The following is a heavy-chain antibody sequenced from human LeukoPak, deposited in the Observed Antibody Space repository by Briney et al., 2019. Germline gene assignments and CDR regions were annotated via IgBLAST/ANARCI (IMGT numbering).Heavy chain of an antibody. CDR3: ARDRGGCSSTSCYAMDV. Sequence: GGSLRLSCATSGFTFSNYWMHWVRQVPGEGLVWVSRIKGDGSSARNADSVKGRFTISRDNAKNTLYLQMDSLRVEDAAVYYCARDRGGCSSTSCYAMDVWGKGTTVTVSS. J-gene: IGHJ6*03. V-gene: IGHV3-74*01. D-gene: IGHD2-2*01. CDR2: IKGDGSSA. CDR1: GFTFSNYW.